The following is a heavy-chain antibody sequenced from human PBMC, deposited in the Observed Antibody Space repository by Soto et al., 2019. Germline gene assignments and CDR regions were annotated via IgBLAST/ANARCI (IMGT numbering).Heavy chain of an antibody. Sequence: QVQLQESGPGLVKPSQTLSLTCTVSGGSISSGDYYWSWIRQPPGKGLEWIGYIYYSGSTYYNPSLKSRVTISVDTSKNQFSLKLSSVTAADTAVYYCVRNSWENYYDSSGYYYFDYWGQGTLVTVSS. CDR1: GGSISSGDYY. D-gene: IGHD3-22*01. CDR3: VRNSWENYYDSSGYYYFDY. CDR2: IYYSGST. J-gene: IGHJ4*02. V-gene: IGHV4-30-4*01.